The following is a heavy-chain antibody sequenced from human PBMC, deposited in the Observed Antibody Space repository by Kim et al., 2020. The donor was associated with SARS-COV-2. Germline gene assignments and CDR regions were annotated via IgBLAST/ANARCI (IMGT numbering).Heavy chain of an antibody. D-gene: IGHD3-3*01. CDR1: GGSFSGYY. Sequence: SETLSLTCAVYGGSFSGYYWSWIRQPPGKGLEWIGEINHSGSTNYNPSLKSRVTISVDTSKNQFSLKLSSVTAADTAVYYCARGGYYDFWSGYSMKGFDYWGQGTLVTVSS. J-gene: IGHJ4*02. CDR3: ARGGYYDFWSGYSMKGFDY. CDR2: INHSGST. V-gene: IGHV4-34*01.